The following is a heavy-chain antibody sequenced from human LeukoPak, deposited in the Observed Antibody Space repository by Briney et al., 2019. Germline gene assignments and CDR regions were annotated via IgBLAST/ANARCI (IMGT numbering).Heavy chain of an antibody. D-gene: IGHD3-22*01. Sequence: ASVKVSCKVSGYTLTELSMHWVRQAPGKGLEWMGGFDPEDGETIYAQKLQGRVTMTTDTSTSTAYMELRSLRSDDTAVYYCARDLYCYDSSGYYYYDYWGQGTLVTVSS. CDR1: GYTLTELS. CDR2: FDPEDGET. V-gene: IGHV1-24*01. CDR3: ARDLYCYDSSGYYYYDY. J-gene: IGHJ4*02.